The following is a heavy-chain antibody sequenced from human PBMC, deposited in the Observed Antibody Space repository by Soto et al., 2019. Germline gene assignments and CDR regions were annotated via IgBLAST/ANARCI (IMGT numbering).Heavy chain of an antibody. CDR1: GGTFSSYT. CDR3: ARGYCSGGSCFYPFDY. D-gene: IGHD2-15*01. V-gene: IGHV1-69*02. CDR2: IIPILSMA. Sequence: QVQLVQSGAEVKKPGSSVKVSCKASGGTFSSYTISWVRQAPGQGLEWMGRIIPILSMANYAQKFQGRVTITADKSTSTADMELSSLRSEDTAVYYCARGYCSGGSCFYPFDYWGQGTLVTVSS. J-gene: IGHJ4*02.